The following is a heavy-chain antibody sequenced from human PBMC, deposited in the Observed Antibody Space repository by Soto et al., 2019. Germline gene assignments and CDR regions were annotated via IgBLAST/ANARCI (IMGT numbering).Heavy chain of an antibody. CDR1: GYTFTNYD. CDR2: MSPNSDNT. D-gene: IGHD7-27*01. J-gene: IGHJ4*02. V-gene: IGHV1-8*01. CDR3: ARGPPNWGFDY. Sequence: ASVKVSCXASGYTFTNYDLNWVRQATGQGFEWMGWMSPNSDNTGYAQKFQDRLTLSRSTSISTVYMELSSLTSEDTAVYYCARGPPNWGFDYWGQGTLVTVSS.